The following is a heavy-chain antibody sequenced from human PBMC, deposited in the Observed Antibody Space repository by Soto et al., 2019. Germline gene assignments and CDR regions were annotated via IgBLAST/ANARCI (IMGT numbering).Heavy chain of an antibody. J-gene: IGHJ4*02. CDR3: ARDIAVAGTGSFDY. V-gene: IGHV1-69*13. D-gene: IGHD6-19*01. Sequence: SVKVSCKASGGTFSSYAISWVRQAPGQGLEWMGGIIPIFGTANDAQTFQGRVTITADESTSTAYMELSSLRSEDTAVYYCARDIAVAGTGSFDYWGQGTLVTV. CDR1: GGTFSSYA. CDR2: IIPIFGTA.